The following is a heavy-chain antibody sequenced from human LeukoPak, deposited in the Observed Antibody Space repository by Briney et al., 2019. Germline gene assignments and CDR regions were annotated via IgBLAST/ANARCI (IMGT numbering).Heavy chain of an antibody. Sequence: SETLSLTCTVSGDSINSYYWNWIRQPPGKGLEWIGYIYYSGSSYYNPSLKSRVTISVDTSKNQFSLKLTSVSAADTAVYYCARGSDSGSFSYWGQGTLVTVSS. J-gene: IGHJ4*02. D-gene: IGHD1-26*01. V-gene: IGHV4-59*01. CDR3: ARGSDSGSFSY. CDR1: GDSINSYY. CDR2: IYYSGSS.